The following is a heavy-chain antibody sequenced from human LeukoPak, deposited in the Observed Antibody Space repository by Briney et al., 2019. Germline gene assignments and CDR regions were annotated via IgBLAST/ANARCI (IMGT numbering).Heavy chain of an antibody. CDR2: ISSSGSTI. J-gene: IGHJ6*03. CDR1: GFTFSSYE. D-gene: IGHD3-22*01. CDR3: ARDVHYYDSSGYFTGLRMDV. Sequence: GGSLRLSCAASGFTFSSYEMNWVRQAPGKGLEWVSYISSSGSTIYYADSVKGRFTISRDNAKNSLYLQMNSLRAEDTAVYYCARDVHYYDSSGYFTGLRMDVWGKGTTVTISS. V-gene: IGHV3-48*03.